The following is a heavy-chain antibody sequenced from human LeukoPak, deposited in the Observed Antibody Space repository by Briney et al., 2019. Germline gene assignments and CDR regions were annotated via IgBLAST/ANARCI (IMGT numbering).Heavy chain of an antibody. Sequence: SVKVSCKASGGTFSSYAISWVRQAPGQGLEWMGGIIPIFGTANYAQKFQGRVTITADKSTNTVYMELSSLESDDTAVYYCARHPTSFDWLRDWGQGTLVTVSS. D-gene: IGHD3-9*01. CDR1: GGTFSSYA. V-gene: IGHV1-69*06. CDR3: ARHPTSFDWLRD. J-gene: IGHJ4*02. CDR2: IIPIFGTA.